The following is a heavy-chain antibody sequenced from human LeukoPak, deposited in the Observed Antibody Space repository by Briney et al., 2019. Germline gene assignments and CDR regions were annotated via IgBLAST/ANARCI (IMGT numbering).Heavy chain of an antibody. CDR1: GFTFSSYA. V-gene: IGHV3-30-3*01. CDR3: ARGYGRFDY. D-gene: IGHD2-15*01. Sequence: PGRSLRLSCAASGFTFSSYAMHWVRQAPGKGLEWVAVISYDGSNKYYADSVKGRFTISRDNSKNTLYLQMNSLRAEDTAVYYCARGYGRFDYWGQGTLVTVSS. J-gene: IGHJ4*02. CDR2: ISYDGSNK.